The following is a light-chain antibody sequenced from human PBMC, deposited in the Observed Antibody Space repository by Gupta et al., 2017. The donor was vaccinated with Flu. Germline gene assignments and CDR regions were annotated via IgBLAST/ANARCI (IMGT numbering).Light chain of an antibody. J-gene: IGKJ3*01. CDR3: QQYNSYVT. Sequence: DIQMTQSPSTLSASVGDRVTITCRASQSISSWLAWYQQKPGKAPKLLIYKASSLESGVPSRVRGSGSGTEFTLTISSLQPDDFATYYCQQYNSYVTFGPGTKVDIK. CDR1: QSISSW. CDR2: KAS. V-gene: IGKV1-5*03.